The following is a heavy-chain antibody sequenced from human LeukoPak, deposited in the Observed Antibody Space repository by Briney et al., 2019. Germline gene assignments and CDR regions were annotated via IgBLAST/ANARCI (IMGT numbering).Heavy chain of an antibody. CDR3: ARGGGYYYYMDV. V-gene: IGHV4-39*07. CDR1: GGSISSSSYY. Sequence: SETLSLTCTVSGGSISSSSYYWGWIRQPPGKGLEWIGSIYYSGSTYYNPSLKSRVTISVDRSKNQFSLKLSSVTAADTALYYCARGGGYYYYMDVWDRGTTVTVSS. D-gene: IGHD3-16*01. J-gene: IGHJ6*03. CDR2: IYYSGST.